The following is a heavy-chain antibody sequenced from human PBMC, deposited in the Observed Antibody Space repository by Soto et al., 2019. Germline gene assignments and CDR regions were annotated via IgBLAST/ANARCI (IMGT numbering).Heavy chain of an antibody. V-gene: IGHV1-69*02. CDR1: GGTFSNDI. D-gene: IGHD5-12*01. Sequence: QVQLVQSGAEVKKPGSSVKVSCKTSGGTFSNDIITWVRQAPGQGLEWVGRIIPLLDITNYAQKYQGRVTITADKATVTAYMELNRLRSEDTAVYYCVRDSPIGSTFSGYDGIDYWGQGTLVTVSS. CDR3: VRDSPIGSTFSGYDGIDY. CDR2: IIPLLDIT. J-gene: IGHJ4*02.